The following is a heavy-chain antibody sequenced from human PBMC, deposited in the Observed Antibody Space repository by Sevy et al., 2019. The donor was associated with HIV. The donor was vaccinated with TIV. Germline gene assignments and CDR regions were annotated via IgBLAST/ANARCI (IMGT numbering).Heavy chain of an antibody. Sequence: SETLSLTCTVSGGSISSYYWSWIRQPPGKGLEWIGYIFYSGSTNYNPSLKSRATISVDTSKNQFSLKLSSVTAADTAVYYCARQRDDYGDYPGYFDYWGQGTLVTVSS. D-gene: IGHD4-17*01. CDR3: ARQRDDYGDYPGYFDY. CDR2: IFYSGST. CDR1: GGSISSYY. V-gene: IGHV4-59*08. J-gene: IGHJ4*02.